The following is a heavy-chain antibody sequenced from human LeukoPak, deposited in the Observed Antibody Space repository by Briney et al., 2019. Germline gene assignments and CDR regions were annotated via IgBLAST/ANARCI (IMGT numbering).Heavy chain of an antibody. Sequence: GGSLRLFCAASGFTFSTYWMGWVRQAPGKGLEWVANIKEDGSEKFYVDSVEGRFTISRDNARNSLYLQMNSLTAEDTAAYYCARTIIGRECIRPNPSKFD. V-gene: IGHV3-7*01. CDR2: IKEDGSEK. CDR1: GFTFSTYW. CDR3: ARTIIGRECIRPNPSKFD. D-gene: IGHD3-22*01. J-gene: IGHJ4*01.